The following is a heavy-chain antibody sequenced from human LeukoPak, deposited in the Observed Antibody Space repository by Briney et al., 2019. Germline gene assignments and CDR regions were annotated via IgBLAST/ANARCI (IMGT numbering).Heavy chain of an antibody. Sequence: GGSLRLSCAASGFTFSSYTMSWVRQAPGKGLEWVSYISSSSSTIYYADSVKGRFTISRDNAKNSLYLQMNSLRAEDTAVYYCARRSPATFDYWGQGTLVTVSS. CDR1: GFTFSSYT. CDR2: ISSSSSTI. D-gene: IGHD6-25*01. CDR3: ARRSPATFDY. V-gene: IGHV3-48*01. J-gene: IGHJ4*02.